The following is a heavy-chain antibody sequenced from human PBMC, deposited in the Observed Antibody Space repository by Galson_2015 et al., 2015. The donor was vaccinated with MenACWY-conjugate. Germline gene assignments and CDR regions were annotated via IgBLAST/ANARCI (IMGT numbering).Heavy chain of an antibody. Sequence: SVKVSCKASGYSFTTYAMIWVRQAPGQGLEWMGWINTDTGKPTYAQGFTGRFVFSLDTSVSTAYLQINDLKAEDTAVYFCARSTGGYCSGGSCYWGSWGQGTLSSSPQ. CDR3: ARSTGGYCSGGSCYWGS. CDR1: GYSFTTYA. V-gene: IGHV7-4-1*02. CDR2: INTDTGKP. J-gene: IGHJ5*02. D-gene: IGHD2-15*01.